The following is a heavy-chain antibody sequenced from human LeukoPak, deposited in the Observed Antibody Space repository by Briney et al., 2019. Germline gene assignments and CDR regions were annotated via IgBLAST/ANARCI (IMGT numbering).Heavy chain of an antibody. CDR2: ISAYNGNT. J-gene: IGHJ6*02. Sequence: GASVKVSCTASGYTFTSYGISWVRQAPGQGLEWMGWISAYNGNTNYAQKLQGRVTMTTDTSTSTAYMELRSLRSDDTAVYYCARDQAAAGTGPYCYYGMDVWGQGTTVTVSS. CDR3: ARDQAAAGTGPYCYYGMDV. V-gene: IGHV1-18*01. D-gene: IGHD6-13*01. CDR1: GYTFTSYG.